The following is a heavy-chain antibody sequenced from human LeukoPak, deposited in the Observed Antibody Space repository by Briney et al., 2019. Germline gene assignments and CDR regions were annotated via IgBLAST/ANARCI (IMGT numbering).Heavy chain of an antibody. J-gene: IGHJ4*02. Sequence: GGSLRLSCAASGFTFSTYWMHWVRQAPGKGLVWVSHIKSDGSSTSYADSVKGRFTISRDNSKNSLYLQMNSLRAEDTAVYSCATRSRYYFDYWGQGTLVTVSS. CDR3: ATRSRYYFDY. D-gene: IGHD1-14*01. CDR1: GFTFSTYW. CDR2: IKSDGSST. V-gene: IGHV3-74*01.